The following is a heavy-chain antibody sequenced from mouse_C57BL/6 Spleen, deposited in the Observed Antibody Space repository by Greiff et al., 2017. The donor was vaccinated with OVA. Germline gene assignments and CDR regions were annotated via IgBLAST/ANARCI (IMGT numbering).Heavy chain of an antibody. D-gene: IGHD2-4*01. Sequence: QVQLKQSGADLAKPGASVKLSCKASGYTFTSYWMHWVKQRPGQGLEWIGSINPSSGYTKYNQKFKDKATLTADKSSSTAYMQLSSLTYEDSAVDYCARSYTMITTGFDYWGQGTTLTVSS. CDR2: INPSSGYT. V-gene: IGHV1-7*01. CDR1: GYTFTSYW. J-gene: IGHJ2*01. CDR3: ARSYTMITTGFDY.